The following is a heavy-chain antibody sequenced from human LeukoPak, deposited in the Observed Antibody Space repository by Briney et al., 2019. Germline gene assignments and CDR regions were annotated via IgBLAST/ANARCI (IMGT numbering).Heavy chain of an antibody. Sequence: SETLSLTCAVYGGSFSGYYWSWIRQPPRKGLEWIGEINHSGSTNYNPSLKSRVTISVDTSKNQFSLKLSSVTAADTAVYYCASRLLGYCSSTSCYNNWFDPWGQGTLVTVSS. J-gene: IGHJ5*02. V-gene: IGHV4-34*01. CDR1: GGSFSGYY. D-gene: IGHD2-2*02. CDR3: ASRLLGYCSSTSCYNNWFDP. CDR2: INHSGST.